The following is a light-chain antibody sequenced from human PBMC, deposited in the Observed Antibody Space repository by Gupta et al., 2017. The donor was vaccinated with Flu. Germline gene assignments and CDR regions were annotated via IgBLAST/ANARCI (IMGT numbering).Light chain of an antibody. V-gene: IGLV2-14*01. Sequence: QSALTQPASVSGSPGQSLTTSCARTRSDVGGYNYVSWYQQHPGKAPKLMIYEVSNRPSGVSNRFSGSKSGNTASLTISGLQAEDEADYYCSSYTSSSTYYVFGTGTKVTVL. CDR2: EVS. J-gene: IGLJ1*01. CDR1: RSDVGGYNY. CDR3: SSYTSSSTYYV.